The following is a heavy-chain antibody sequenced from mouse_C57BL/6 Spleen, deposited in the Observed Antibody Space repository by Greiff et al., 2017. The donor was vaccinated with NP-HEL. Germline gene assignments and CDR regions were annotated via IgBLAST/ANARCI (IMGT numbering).Heavy chain of an antibody. Sequence: EVKVVESGGGLVQSGRSLRLSCATSGFTFSDFYMEWVRQAPGKGLEWIAASRNKANDYTTEYSASVKGRFIVSRDTSQSILYLQMNALRAEDTAIYYCARDAAYGNYEYFDVWGTGTTVTVSS. V-gene: IGHV7-1*01. CDR3: ARDAAYGNYEYFDV. J-gene: IGHJ1*03. CDR1: GFTFSDFY. D-gene: IGHD2-1*01. CDR2: SRNKANDYTT.